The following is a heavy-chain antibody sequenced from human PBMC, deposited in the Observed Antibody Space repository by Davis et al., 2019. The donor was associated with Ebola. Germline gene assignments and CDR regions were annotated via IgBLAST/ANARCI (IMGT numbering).Heavy chain of an antibody. D-gene: IGHD1-26*01. J-gene: IGHJ4*02. CDR3: ARDYAVGANDY. Sequence: AASVKVSCKASGYTFTSYDINWVRQATGQGLEWMGWMNPNSGNTGYAQKFQGRVTMTRNTSISTAYMELRSLRSDDTAVYYCARDYAVGANDYWGQGTLVTVSS. V-gene: IGHV1-8*01. CDR2: MNPNSGNT. CDR1: GYTFTSYD.